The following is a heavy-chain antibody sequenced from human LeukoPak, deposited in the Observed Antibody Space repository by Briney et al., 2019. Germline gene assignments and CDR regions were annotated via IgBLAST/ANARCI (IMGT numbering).Heavy chain of an antibody. D-gene: IGHD6-19*01. J-gene: IGHJ4*02. CDR1: GFTFSSHW. CDR2: INSDGSSI. V-gene: IGHV3-74*01. Sequence: PGGSLRLSCAASGFTFSSHWMHWVRQAPGKGLVWVSRINSDGSSISYADSVKGRFTISRDNSKNTLYLQMNSLRAEDTAVYYCAKNAVAGHRILDYWGQGTLVTVSS. CDR3: AKNAVAGHRILDY.